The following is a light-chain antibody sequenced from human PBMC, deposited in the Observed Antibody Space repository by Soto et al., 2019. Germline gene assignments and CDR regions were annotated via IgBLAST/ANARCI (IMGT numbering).Light chain of an antibody. V-gene: IGLV2-23*02. CDR3: CSYAGSSTYV. Sequence: QSVLTQPASVSGSPGQSITISCTGTSSDVGSYNFVSWYQEHPGKAPKVMIYEVYQRPSGVSDRFSGSKSGSTASLTISGLKVADEADYYCCSYAGSSTYVFGTGTKLTVL. J-gene: IGLJ1*01. CDR1: SSDVGSYNF. CDR2: EVY.